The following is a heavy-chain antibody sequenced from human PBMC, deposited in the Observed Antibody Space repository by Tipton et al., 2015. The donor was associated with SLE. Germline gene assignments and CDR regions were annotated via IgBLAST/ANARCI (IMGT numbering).Heavy chain of an antibody. J-gene: IGHJ4*02. V-gene: IGHV4-34*09. Sequence: LRLSCAVYGGSFSGYYWSWIRQPPGKGLEWIGYIYHSGNTYYNPSLKSRVSISVDTSTNQFSLKLNSVTAADTAVYYCASTSIRQFADNWGQGTLVTVSS. CDR1: GGSFSGYY. CDR3: ASTSIRQFADN. D-gene: IGHD5-24*01. CDR2: IYHSGNT.